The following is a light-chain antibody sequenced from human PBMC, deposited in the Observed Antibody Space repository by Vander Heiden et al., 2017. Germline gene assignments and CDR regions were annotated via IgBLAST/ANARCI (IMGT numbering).Light chain of an antibody. Sequence: QSVLTQPPSVSGTPGQRVTISCSGSKSNIGTNYVYWYKQMSGMAPRLLIYRNNQRPSGVPDRFSGSRSGTSASLAISRLQSEDDSDYCCATWDDSRRSVVFGGGTRLTVL. V-gene: IGLV1-47*01. J-gene: IGLJ2*01. CDR2: RNN. CDR1: KSNIGTNY. CDR3: ATWDDSRRSVV.